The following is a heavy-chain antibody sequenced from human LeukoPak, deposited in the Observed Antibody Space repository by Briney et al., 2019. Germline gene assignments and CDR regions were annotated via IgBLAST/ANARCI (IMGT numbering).Heavy chain of an antibody. CDR3: ARLLPTKITMVRGWFDP. D-gene: IGHD3-10*01. CDR1: GGSLSSYY. J-gene: IGHJ5*02. CDR2: MFYSGST. Sequence: KPSETLSLTCTVSGGSLSSYYWSWIRQPPGKGLEWIGYMFYSGSTNDNPSLRSRVTMSVDTSKNQFSLKLTSMTAADTAVYYCARLLPTKITMVRGWFDPWGQGTLVTVSS. V-gene: IGHV4-59*08.